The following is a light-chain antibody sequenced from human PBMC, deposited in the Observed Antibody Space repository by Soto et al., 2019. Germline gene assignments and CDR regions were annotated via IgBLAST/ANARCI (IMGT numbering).Light chain of an antibody. CDR1: SSNIGSNN. Sequence: QSVLTQPPSASGTPGQRVTISCSGSSSNIGSNNVNWYQQLPGTAPKLLMFSNNKRPSWVPDRFSGSRSDTSASLAISGLQSEDEDDYYCAAWDDSLNGAVFGGGTKLTVL. J-gene: IGLJ2*01. CDR3: AAWDDSLNGAV. CDR2: SNN. V-gene: IGLV1-44*01.